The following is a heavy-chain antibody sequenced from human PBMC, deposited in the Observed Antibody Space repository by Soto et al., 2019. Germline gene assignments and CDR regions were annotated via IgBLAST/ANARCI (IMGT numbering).Heavy chain of an antibody. CDR1: GYTFTSYA. J-gene: IGHJ6*02. D-gene: IGHD3-9*01. V-gene: IGHV1-3*01. CDR2: INAGNGNT. Sequence: GASVKVSCKASGYTFTSYAMHWVRQAPGQRLEWMGWINAGNGNTKYSQKFQGRVTITRDTSASTAYMELSSLRSEDTAVYYCARGLHYDILTGYYKMPENYYGMDVWGQGTTVTVSS. CDR3: ARGLHYDILTGYYKMPENYYGMDV.